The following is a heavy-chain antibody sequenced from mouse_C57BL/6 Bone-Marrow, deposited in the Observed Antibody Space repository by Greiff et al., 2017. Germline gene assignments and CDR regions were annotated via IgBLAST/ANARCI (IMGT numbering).Heavy chain of an antibody. CDR3: AVGRY. Sequence: QVQLQQPGAELVKPGASVKLSCKASGYTFTSYWMQWVKQRPGQGLEWIGEIDPSDSYTNYNQKFNGKATLTVDTSSSTAYMQLSSLTSEDSAVFYCAVGRYWGQGTTLTVSS. J-gene: IGHJ2*01. CDR2: IDPSDSYT. CDR1: GYTFTSYW. V-gene: IGHV1-50*01.